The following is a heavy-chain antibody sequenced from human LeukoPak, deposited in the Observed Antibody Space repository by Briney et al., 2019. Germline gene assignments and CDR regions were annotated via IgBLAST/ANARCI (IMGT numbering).Heavy chain of an antibody. CDR1: GYTLTELS. J-gene: IGHJ4*02. V-gene: IGHV1-24*01. Sequence: ASVKVSCKVSGYTLTELSMHWVRQAPGKGLEWMGGFDPEDGETIYAQKFQGRVTMTEDTSTDTAYMELSSLRSEDTAVYYCATVGTLVLRYFDWSSPQEYFDYWGQGTLVTASS. D-gene: IGHD3-9*01. CDR2: FDPEDGET. CDR3: ATVGTLVLRYFDWSSPQEYFDY.